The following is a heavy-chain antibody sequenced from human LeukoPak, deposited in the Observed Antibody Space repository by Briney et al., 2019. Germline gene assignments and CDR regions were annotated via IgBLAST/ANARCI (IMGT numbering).Heavy chain of an antibody. CDR3: VRAPGSLVSVAARPYYFDF. CDR1: GFTFSNYA. D-gene: IGHD6-6*01. J-gene: IGHJ4*02. V-gene: IGHV3-23*01. CDR2: ISTRGRVGAT. Sequence: GGSLRLSCAASGFTFSNYAMSWVRQAPGKGLEWVSIISTRGRVGATYYADSVKGWFTISRDSPKNTVYLQMDSLRAEDTAVYYCVRAPGSLVSVAARPYYFDFWGQGTLVTVSS.